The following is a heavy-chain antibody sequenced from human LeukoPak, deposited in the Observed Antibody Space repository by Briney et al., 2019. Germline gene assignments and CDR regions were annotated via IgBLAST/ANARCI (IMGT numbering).Heavy chain of an antibody. D-gene: IGHD3-10*01. CDR2: IYYSGST. CDR3: ARGHDRNFFGSKPFDP. V-gene: IGHV4-59*01. CDR1: GGSISDYY. Sequence: SETLSLTCTVSGGSISDYYWTRIRQPPGKGLEWIGYIYYSGSTNHNPSLKSRVTISVDTSKNQFSLNLSSVTAADTAVYYCARGHDRNFFGSKPFDPWGQGTLVTVSS. J-gene: IGHJ5*02.